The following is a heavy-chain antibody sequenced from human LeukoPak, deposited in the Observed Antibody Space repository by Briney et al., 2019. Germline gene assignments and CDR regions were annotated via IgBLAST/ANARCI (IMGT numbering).Heavy chain of an antibody. V-gene: IGHV1-18*01. CDR1: GYTFTSYG. J-gene: IGHJ3*02. Sequence: ASVKVSCKASGYTFTSYGISWVRQAPGQGLEWMGWISAYNGNTNYAQKLQGRVTMTTDTSTSTAYMELRSLRSDDTAVYYCARGLYRDGYNYPDAFDIWGQGTMVTVSS. CDR3: ARGLYRDGYNYPDAFDI. CDR2: ISAYNGNT. D-gene: IGHD5-24*01.